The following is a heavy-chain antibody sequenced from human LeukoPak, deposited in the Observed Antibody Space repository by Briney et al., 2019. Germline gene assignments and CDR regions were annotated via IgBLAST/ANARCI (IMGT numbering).Heavy chain of an antibody. CDR1: GYTFTSYG. V-gene: IGHV1-18*01. D-gene: IGHD4-17*01. CDR3: ARAIGIYGDYPDYYYYGMDV. J-gene: IGHJ6*02. Sequence: GASVKVSCKASGYTFTSYGISWVRQAPGQGLEWMGRISAYNGNTNYAQKLQGRVTMTTDTSTSTAYMELRSLRSDDTAVYYCARAIGIYGDYPDYYYYGMDVWGQGTTVTVSS. CDR2: ISAYNGNT.